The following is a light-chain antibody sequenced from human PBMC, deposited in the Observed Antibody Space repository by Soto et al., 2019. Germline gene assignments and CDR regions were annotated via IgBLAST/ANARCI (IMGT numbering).Light chain of an antibody. CDR3: CSYATPRL. CDR1: SSDAGSYNL. Sequence: QSVLTQPASVSGSPGQSITISCTGTSSDAGSYNLVSWYQQHPGKAPKLIIYEVSERPSGVSHRFSGSKTGNTASLTISGLQAEDEADYYCCSYATPRLFGGGTKLTVL. J-gene: IGLJ2*01. V-gene: IGLV2-23*02. CDR2: EVS.